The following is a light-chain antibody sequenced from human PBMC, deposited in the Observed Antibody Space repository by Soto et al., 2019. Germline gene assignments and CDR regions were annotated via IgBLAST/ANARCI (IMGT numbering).Light chain of an antibody. CDR1: SGDIGSYNR. CDR3: SSYTNINTRACV. V-gene: IGLV2-14*01. CDR2: EVT. J-gene: IGLJ7*01. Sequence: QSVLTQPASVSGSPGQSITISCTGTSGDIGSYNRVSWYQQHPGKAPKLIIYEVTDRPSGVSNRFSGSKSGNTASLTISGRQAEDAAEYYCSSYTNINTRACVFGTGTQLTVL.